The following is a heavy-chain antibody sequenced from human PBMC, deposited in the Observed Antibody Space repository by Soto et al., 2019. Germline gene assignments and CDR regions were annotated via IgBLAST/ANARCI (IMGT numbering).Heavy chain of an antibody. V-gene: IGHV1-69*02. CDR3: ARSGDRLEQVVY. Sequence: SVKVSCKASGGTFSSYTISWVRQAPGQGLEWMGRIIPILGIANYAQKFQGRVTITADKSTSTAYMELSSLRSEDTAVYYCARSGDRLEQVVYRGQGTLVTVSS. CDR1: GGTFSSYT. D-gene: IGHD7-27*01. J-gene: IGHJ4*02. CDR2: IIPILGIA.